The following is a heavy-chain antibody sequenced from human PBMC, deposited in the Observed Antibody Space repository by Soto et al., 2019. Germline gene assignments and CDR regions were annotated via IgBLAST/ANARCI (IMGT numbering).Heavy chain of an antibody. Sequence: GASVNVSCKASGYTFTSYDINWVRQATGQGLEWMGWMNPNSGNTGYAQKFQGRVTMTRNTSISTAYMELSSLRSEDTAVYYCARYGSGDSREYYYYYMDVWGKGTTVTVSS. D-gene: IGHD3-10*01. CDR3: ARYGSGDSREYYYYYMDV. CDR1: GYTFTSYD. CDR2: MNPNSGNT. J-gene: IGHJ6*03. V-gene: IGHV1-8*01.